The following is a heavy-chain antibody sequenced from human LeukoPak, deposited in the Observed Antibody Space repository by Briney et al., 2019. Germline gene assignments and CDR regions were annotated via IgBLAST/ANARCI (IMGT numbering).Heavy chain of an antibody. CDR1: GYTFTGYY. J-gene: IGHJ4*02. V-gene: IGHV1-2*02. Sequence: ASAKVSCMASGYTFTGYYMHWVRQAPGQGLEWMGWINPNSGDTNYAQKFQGRVTMTRDTSINIGYMELSRLRTDDTAVYFCAKNPYEYYFDYWGQGTLVTVSS. D-gene: IGHD5-12*01. CDR2: INPNSGDT. CDR3: AKNPYEYYFDY.